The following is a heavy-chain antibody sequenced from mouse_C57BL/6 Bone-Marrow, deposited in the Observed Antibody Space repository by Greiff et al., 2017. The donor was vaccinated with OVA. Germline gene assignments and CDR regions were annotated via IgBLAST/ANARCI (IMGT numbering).Heavy chain of an antibody. Sequence: QVQLQQSGAELVRPGASVKLSCKASGYTFTDYYINWVKQRPGQGLEWIARIYPGSGNTYSNEKFKGKATLTAEKSSSTAYMQLSSLTSEDSAVYFCARGHLRPYYFDYWGQGTTLTVSS. CDR3: ARGHLRPYYFDY. CDR2: IYPGSGNT. V-gene: IGHV1-76*01. J-gene: IGHJ2*01. CDR1: GYTFTDYY. D-gene: IGHD1-2*01.